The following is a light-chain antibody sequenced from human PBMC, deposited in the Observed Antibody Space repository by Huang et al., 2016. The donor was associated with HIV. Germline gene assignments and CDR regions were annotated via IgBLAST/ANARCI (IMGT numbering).Light chain of an antibody. CDR2: WAS. V-gene: IGKV4-1*01. J-gene: IGKJ1*01. CDR1: QSVYSSATSKDY. Sequence: DIIMNQSPDSLAVSLGERATLNCRSSQSVYSSATSKDYMAWFQQKPGQPPRLLLFWASTREAGGPDRFSGSGSGTHFTLTIANLEAEDAAIYYCQQYYSSPQTFGQGTRVEVK. CDR3: QQYYSSPQT.